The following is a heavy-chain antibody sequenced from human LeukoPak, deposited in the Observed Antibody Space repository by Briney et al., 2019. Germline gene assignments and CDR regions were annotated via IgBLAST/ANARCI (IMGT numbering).Heavy chain of an antibody. D-gene: IGHD6-13*01. V-gene: IGHV4-39*07. CDR2: MYYSGST. Sequence: SETLSLTCTVSGGSISSSSYYWDWIRQPPGKGLEWIGSMYYSGSTYYNPSLKSRVTISIDTSKKQFSLKLSSVTAADTAVYYCARDRVGDSSSWYPAYSHYYYYYMDAWGKGTTVTVSS. CDR3: ARDRVGDSSSWYPAYSHYYYYYMDA. J-gene: IGHJ6*03. CDR1: GGSISSSSYY.